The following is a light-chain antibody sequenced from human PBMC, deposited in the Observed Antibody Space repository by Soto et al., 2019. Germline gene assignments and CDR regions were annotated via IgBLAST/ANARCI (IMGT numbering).Light chain of an antibody. V-gene: IGKV3-11*01. CDR1: QSVSSY. CDR2: HAS. J-gene: IGKJ4*01. CDR3: QQRSRT. Sequence: EIVLTQSPATLSLSPGERATLSCRASQSVSSYLAWYQQKPGQAPRLLIYHASNRATGIPARFSGSGSGTDFTLTISSLEPEDFAVYYCQQRSRTFGGGTKVEIK.